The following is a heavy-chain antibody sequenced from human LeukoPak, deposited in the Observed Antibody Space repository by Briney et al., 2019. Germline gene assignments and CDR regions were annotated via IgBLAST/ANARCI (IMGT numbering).Heavy chain of an antibody. CDR3: ASVYLYGMDV. CDR2: INPSGGST. J-gene: IGHJ6*02. V-gene: IGHV1-46*01. CDR1: GYSLTTYY. D-gene: IGHD2-8*01. Sequence: ASVKVSCKASGYSLTTYYMHWVRQAPGQGLEWMAIINPSGGSTNYAQKFQGRVTMTRDTPTDTVYMELSSLRTEDTAVYYCASVYLYGMDVWGQGTTVTVSS.